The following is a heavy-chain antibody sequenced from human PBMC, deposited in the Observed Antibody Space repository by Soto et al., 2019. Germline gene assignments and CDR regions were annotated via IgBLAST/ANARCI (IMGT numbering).Heavy chain of an antibody. D-gene: IGHD3-22*01. J-gene: IGHJ6*02. CDR3: ARDSRYYDSSGHNPPSMDV. V-gene: IGHV1-46*01. CDR1: GSTFTSYY. Sequence: ASVKVSCTASGSTFTSYYLRWVRQAPGQGLEWKEIITPSGGSTRYAHKFQGRVTMTRDTSTSTVYMELSSLRSEDTAVYYCARDSRYYDSSGHNPPSMDVWGQGTTVTVSS. CDR2: ITPSGGST.